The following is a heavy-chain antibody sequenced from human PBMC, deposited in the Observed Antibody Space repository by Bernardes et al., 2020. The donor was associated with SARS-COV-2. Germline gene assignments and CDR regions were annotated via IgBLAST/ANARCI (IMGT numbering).Heavy chain of an antibody. CDR2: INPVSGGT. V-gene: IGHV1-2*02. D-gene: IGHD4-17*01. CDR3: ARSDYGDTPPHG. CDR1: GYTFTGYY. J-gene: IGHJ4*02. Sequence: SVKVSCKASGYTFTGYYMHWVRQAPGQGLEWMGWINPVSGGTKYAQKFQGRVTMTRDTSISTAYMELSRLRSDDTAVYYCARSDYGDTPPHGWGQGTLVTVSS.